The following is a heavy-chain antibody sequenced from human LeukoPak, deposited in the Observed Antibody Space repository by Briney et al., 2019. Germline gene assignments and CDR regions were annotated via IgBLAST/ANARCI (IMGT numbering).Heavy chain of an antibody. V-gene: IGHV3-66*01. Sequence: TGGSLRLSCAASGFIVSNNYMSWVRQAPGKGLEWVSVIYGADNTYYADSVRGRFTVSRDNSKNTVYLQMNSLRAEDTAVYYCARDGGNLRSKVGMDVWGQGTTVTVSS. J-gene: IGHJ6*02. CDR3: ARDGGNLRSKVGMDV. CDR1: GFIVSNNY. CDR2: IYGADNT. D-gene: IGHD4-23*01.